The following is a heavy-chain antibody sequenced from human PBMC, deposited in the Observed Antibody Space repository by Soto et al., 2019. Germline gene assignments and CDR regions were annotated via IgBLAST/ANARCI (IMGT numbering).Heavy chain of an antibody. CDR3: AREGGPDDY. CDR1: GGTFNSYT. J-gene: IGHJ4*02. V-gene: IGHV1-69*02. CDR2: IIPILGIA. Sequence: QVQLVQSGAEVKKPGSSVNVSCKASGGTFNSYTISWVRQAPGQGHEWMGRIIPILGIANYAQKFQGRVTITADKSTSTAYMELSSLTSEDTAVYYCAREGGPDDYWGQGTLVTVSS.